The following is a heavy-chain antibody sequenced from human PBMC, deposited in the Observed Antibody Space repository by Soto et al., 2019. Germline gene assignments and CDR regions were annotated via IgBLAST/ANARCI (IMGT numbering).Heavy chain of an antibody. CDR2: IYYSGST. V-gene: IGHV4-39*01. CDR1: GGSISSSSYY. CDR3: ARRVKATYGSGSHTWYDY. J-gene: IGHJ4*02. Sequence: SETLSLTCTVSGGSISSSSYYWGWIRQPPGKGLDLIGIIYYSGSTYYIPSLKSRVTISVDTSKNLFSLKLSSVTAADTAVYYCARRVKATYGSGSHTWYDYWGQGTLVTVSS. D-gene: IGHD3-10*01.